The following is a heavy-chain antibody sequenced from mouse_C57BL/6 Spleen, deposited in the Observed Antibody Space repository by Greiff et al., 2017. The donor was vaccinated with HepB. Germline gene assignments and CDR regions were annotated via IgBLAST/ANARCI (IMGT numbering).Heavy chain of an antibody. CDR3: ARIYYYGSSYDSAFDY. V-gene: IGHV1-26*01. J-gene: IGHJ2*01. CDR2: INPNNGGT. Sequence: VQLQQSGPELVKPGASVKISCKASGYTFTDYYMNWVKQSHGKSLEWIGDINPNNGGTSYNQKFKGKATLTVDKSSSTAYMELRSLTSEDSAVYYCARIYYYGSSYDSAFDYWGQGTTLTVSS. CDR1: GYTFTDYY. D-gene: IGHD1-1*01.